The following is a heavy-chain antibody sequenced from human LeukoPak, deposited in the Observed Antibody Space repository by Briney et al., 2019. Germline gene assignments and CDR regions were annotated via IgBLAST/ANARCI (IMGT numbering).Heavy chain of an antibody. D-gene: IGHD5-18*01. J-gene: IGHJ4*02. CDR1: GYIFPSYG. CDR3: ARGLRGYSYEVGYYFDY. CDR2: ISAYNCNT. Sequence: AAVNVSCKSSGYIFPSYGIRGVRQARGQGRAGVGCISAYNCNTKYAQKLRGRVTMHPDRPTSTPYMELRNLRSGDGPVYYFARGLRGYSYEVGYYFDYWGQGTLVTVSS. V-gene: IGHV1-18*01.